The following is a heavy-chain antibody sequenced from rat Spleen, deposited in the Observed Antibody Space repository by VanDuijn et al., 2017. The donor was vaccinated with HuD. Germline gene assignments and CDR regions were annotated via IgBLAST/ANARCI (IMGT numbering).Heavy chain of an antibody. CDR1: GFTFSNYY. V-gene: IGHV5-29*01. CDR2: ISYDGRVT. CDR3: TRGGNFRH. Sequence: EVQLVESDGGLVQPGRSLKLSCAASGFTFSNYYMAWVRQAPTKGLEWVASISYDGRVTYYRDSVKGRFTISRDTAQNTLYLQMNSPTSEDTATYYCTRGGNFRHWGQGVMVTVSS. J-gene: IGHJ2*01.